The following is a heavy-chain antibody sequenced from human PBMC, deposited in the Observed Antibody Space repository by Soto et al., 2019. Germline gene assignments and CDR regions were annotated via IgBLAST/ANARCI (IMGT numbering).Heavy chain of an antibody. CDR2: ISGSGGKT. V-gene: IGHV3-23*01. J-gene: IGHJ6*03. CDR1: GFIFSDYA. Sequence: EVQLLESGGGFVPPGGSLRLSCAASGFIFSDYAMTWVRQAPGKGLEWVSAISGSGGKTYYADSVKGRFTISRDSSQNMMSLQMSGLRAEDTVIYYCVKGMNYYYYYMDVWGNGTTVTVSS. CDR3: VKGMNYYYYYMDV.